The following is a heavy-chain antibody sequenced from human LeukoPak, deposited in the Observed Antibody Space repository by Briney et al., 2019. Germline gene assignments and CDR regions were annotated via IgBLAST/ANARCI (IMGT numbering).Heavy chain of an antibody. CDR1: GGSFSGYY. V-gene: IGHV4-34*01. CDR2: INHSGST. D-gene: IGHD4-17*01. Sequence: SETLSLTCAVYGGSFSGYYWSWIRQPPGKGLEWIGEINHSGSTNYNPSLKSRVTISVDTSKNQFSLKLSSVTAADTAVYYCARRRSTTVTTSGWYFDLWGRGTLVTVSS. J-gene: IGHJ2*01. CDR3: ARRRSTTVTTSGWYFDL.